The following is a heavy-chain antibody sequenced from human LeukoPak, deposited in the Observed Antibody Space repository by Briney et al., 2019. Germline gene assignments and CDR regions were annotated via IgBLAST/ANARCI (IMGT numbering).Heavy chain of an antibody. V-gene: IGHV4-59*01. J-gene: IGHJ1*01. CDR2: IYYSGST. CDR3: ARDKYYYDSSGYYSFQH. D-gene: IGHD3-22*01. Sequence: SETLSLTCTVSGDSISGFYWSWIRQPPGKGLEWIGYIYYSGSTNYNPSLKSRVTISVDTSKNQFSLRLSSVTAADTAVYYCARDKYYYDSSGYYSFQHWGQGTLVTVSS. CDR1: GDSISGFY.